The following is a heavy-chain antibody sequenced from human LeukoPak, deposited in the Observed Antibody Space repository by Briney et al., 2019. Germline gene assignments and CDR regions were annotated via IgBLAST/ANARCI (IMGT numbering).Heavy chain of an antibody. D-gene: IGHD4-11*01. CDR2: IWYDGSNK. CDR3: ARALQYNWFDP. V-gene: IGHV3-33*01. J-gene: IGHJ5*02. Sequence: PGGSLRLSCAASGFTFSSYGMHWVRQAPGKGLEWVAVIWYDGSNKYYADSVKGRFTISRDNSKSTLYLQMNSLRAEDTAVYYCARALQYNWFDPWGQGTLVTVSS. CDR1: GFTFSSYG.